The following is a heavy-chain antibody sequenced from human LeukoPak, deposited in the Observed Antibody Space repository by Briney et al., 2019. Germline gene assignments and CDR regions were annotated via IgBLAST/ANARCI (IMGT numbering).Heavy chain of an antibody. V-gene: IGHV3-30-3*01. CDR2: ISYHGTNQ. CDR1: GFTFSTYA. D-gene: IGHD1-26*01. Sequence: PGGSLRLSCAASGFTFSTYAMHWVRQAPGKGLQWVAIISYHGTNQHYADSVRGRFTISRDNSKNTLYLQMDSLRAEDTAVYYCAKDLGGTYMVDYWGQGTLVTVSS. J-gene: IGHJ4*02. CDR3: AKDLGGTYMVDY.